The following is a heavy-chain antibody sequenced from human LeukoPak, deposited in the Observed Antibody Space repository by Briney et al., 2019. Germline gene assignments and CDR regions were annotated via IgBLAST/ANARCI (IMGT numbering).Heavy chain of an antibody. CDR2: ISAYIGNT. J-gene: IGHJ4*02. CDR3: ARDSGLLWFGESENHFEY. CDR1: GYTFTSYA. V-gene: IGHV1-18*01. Sequence: ASVKVSCKASGYTFTSYAMNWVRQAPGQGLEWMGWISAYIGNTDYAQKFQGRVTLTTDTSTSTAYMELRSLTSDDTAVYYCARDSGLLWFGESENHFEYGGQGTLVTVS. D-gene: IGHD3-10*01.